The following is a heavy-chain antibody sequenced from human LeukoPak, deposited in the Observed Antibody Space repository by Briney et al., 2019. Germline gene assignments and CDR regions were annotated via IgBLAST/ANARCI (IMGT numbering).Heavy chain of an antibody. Sequence: PGGSLRLSCAASGFTFSDYYMSWIRQAPGKGLEWVAVISYDGSNKYYADSVKGRFTISRDNSKNTLYLQMNSLRAEDTAVYYCAKDLSGSSGWYVRYYYYYGMDVWGQGTTVTVSS. J-gene: IGHJ6*02. D-gene: IGHD6-19*01. V-gene: IGHV3-30*18. CDR2: ISYDGSNK. CDR1: GFTFSDYY. CDR3: AKDLSGSSGWYVRYYYYYGMDV.